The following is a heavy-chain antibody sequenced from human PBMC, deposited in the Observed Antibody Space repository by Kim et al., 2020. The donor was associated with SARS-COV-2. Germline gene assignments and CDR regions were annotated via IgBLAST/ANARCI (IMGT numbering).Heavy chain of an antibody. CDR1: GGSIRSSTYY. CDR3: ARSDPGSSWY. J-gene: IGHJ2*01. V-gene: IGHV4-39*01. CDR2: IYYSGST. D-gene: IGHD6-13*01. Sequence: SETLSLTCSVSGGSIRSSTYYWAWIRQPPGKGLEWIGTIYYSGSTYYNPSLDSLESRVSMSVDTSKNQFSLRVQSVIAADTAVYYCARSDPGSSWY.